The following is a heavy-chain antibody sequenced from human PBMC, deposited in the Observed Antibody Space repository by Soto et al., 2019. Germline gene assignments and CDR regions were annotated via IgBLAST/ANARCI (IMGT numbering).Heavy chain of an antibody. V-gene: IGHV1-69*05. Sequence: ASVKVSCKASGGTFSSYAISWVRQAPGQGLEWMGGIIPIFGTANYADSVKGRFTISRDNSKNTLYLQMNSLRAEATAIYYCARAPRIVGATIDSWGQGTLVTVSS. CDR2: IIPIFGTA. CDR3: ARAPRIVGATIDS. CDR1: GGTFSSYA. D-gene: IGHD1-26*01. J-gene: IGHJ4*02.